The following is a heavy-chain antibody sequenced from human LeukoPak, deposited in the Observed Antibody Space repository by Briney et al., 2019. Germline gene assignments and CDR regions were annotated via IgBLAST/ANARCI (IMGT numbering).Heavy chain of an antibody. V-gene: IGHV3-48*03. Sequence: GGSLRLSCAASGFSFSSYEMNWVRQAPGKGLEWVSYISSSGSTIYYADSVKGRFTISRDNAKNSLYLQMNSLRAEDTAVYYCATVPIAAIDCWGQGTLVTVSS. CDR1: GFSFSSYE. D-gene: IGHD6-13*01. CDR3: ATVPIAAIDC. J-gene: IGHJ4*02. CDR2: ISSSGSTI.